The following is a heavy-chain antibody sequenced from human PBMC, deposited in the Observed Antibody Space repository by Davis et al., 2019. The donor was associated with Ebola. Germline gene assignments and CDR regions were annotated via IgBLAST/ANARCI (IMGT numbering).Heavy chain of an antibody. Sequence: PGGSLRLSCAASGFTVSSNYMSWVRQAPGKGLEWVLVIYTGGSTYYADSVKGRFTISRDNSKNTLYLQMNSLRAEDTAVYYCAREGQTGDFLYYYYGMDVWGQGTTVTVSS. J-gene: IGHJ6*02. CDR1: GFTVSSNY. CDR3: AREGQTGDFLYYYYGMDV. D-gene: IGHD7-27*01. CDR2: IYTGGST. V-gene: IGHV3-66*01.